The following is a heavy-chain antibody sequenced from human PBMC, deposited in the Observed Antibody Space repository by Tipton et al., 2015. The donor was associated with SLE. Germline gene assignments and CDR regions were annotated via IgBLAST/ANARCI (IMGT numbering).Heavy chain of an antibody. J-gene: IGHJ4*02. CDR1: GASISSHY. CDR2: INHSGST. CDR3: AAAGTGHYFDY. Sequence: GASISSHYRSWIRQPPGKGLEWIGEINHSGSTNYNPSLKSRVTISVDTSKNQFSLKLSSVTAADTAVYYCAAAGTGHYFDYWGQGTLVTVSS. D-gene: IGHD6-13*01. V-gene: IGHV4-59*11.